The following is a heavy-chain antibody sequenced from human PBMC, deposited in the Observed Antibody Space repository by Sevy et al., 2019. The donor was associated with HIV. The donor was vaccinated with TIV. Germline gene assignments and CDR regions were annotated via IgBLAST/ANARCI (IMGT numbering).Heavy chain of an antibody. V-gene: IGHV5-51*01. J-gene: IGHJ6*02. CDR1: GYSFTSYW. CDR3: ASSYSSSSPQYYYYGMDV. CDR2: IYPGDSDT. D-gene: IGHD6-6*01. Sequence: GESLKISCKGSGYSFTSYWIGWVLQMPGKGLEWMGIIYPGDSDTRYSPSFQGQVTSSADKSISTAYLQWSSLKASDTAMYYCASSYSSSSPQYYYYGMDVWGQGTTVTVSS.